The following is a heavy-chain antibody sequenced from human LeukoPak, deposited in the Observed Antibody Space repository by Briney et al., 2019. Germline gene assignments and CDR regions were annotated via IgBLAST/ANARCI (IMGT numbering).Heavy chain of an antibody. J-gene: IGHJ4*02. CDR3: ARDRAVAGSRRDYFDY. CDR1: GYTFTRYY. Sequence: ASVKVSCKASGYTFTRYYIHWVRQAPGQGLEWMGIINPSGGSTSYAQKFQGRVTMTRDTSTSTVYMELSSLRSEDTAVYYCARDRAVAGSRRDYFDYWGQGTLVTVSS. V-gene: IGHV1-46*01. D-gene: IGHD6-19*01. CDR2: INPSGGST.